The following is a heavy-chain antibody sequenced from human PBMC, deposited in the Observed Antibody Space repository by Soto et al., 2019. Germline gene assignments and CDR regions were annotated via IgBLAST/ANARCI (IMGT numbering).Heavy chain of an antibody. J-gene: IGHJ6*02. CDR1: GYTFTGYY. CDR2: INPQTGGT. V-gene: IGHV1-2*02. Sequence: ASVKVSCKASGYTFTGYYIHWVREAPGQGLEWMGWINPQTGGTSYAQKFQGRVTLSRDTSINTAYLELSRLRFDDAAVYFCARERYQVISDGMDVWDQGTTVTVSS. CDR3: ARERYQVISDGMDV. D-gene: IGHD2-2*01.